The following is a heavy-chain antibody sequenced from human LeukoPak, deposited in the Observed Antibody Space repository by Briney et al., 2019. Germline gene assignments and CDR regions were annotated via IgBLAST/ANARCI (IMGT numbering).Heavy chain of an antibody. CDR3: AGGGIAAAGTFDY. CDR2: ISSSSSYI. V-gene: IGHV3-21*01. D-gene: IGHD6-13*01. Sequence: GGSLRLSCAASGFTFSSYSMNWVRQAPGKGLEWVSSISSSSSYIYYADSVKGRFTISRDNAKNSLYLQMNSLRAEDTAVYYCAGGGIAAAGTFDYWGQGTLVTVSS. CDR1: GFTFSSYS. J-gene: IGHJ4*02.